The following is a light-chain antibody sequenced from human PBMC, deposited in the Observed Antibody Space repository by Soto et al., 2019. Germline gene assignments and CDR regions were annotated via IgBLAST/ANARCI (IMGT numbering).Light chain of an antibody. Sequence: DVVMTQSPLSLPVTLGQPASISCRSSRSLVYSDGNTYLSWFQQRPGQSPRRLIYKVSDRDSGVPDRFSRSGSGTEFTLKISRVEAEDVGVYYCMQGTHWPLTFGQGTKVEIK. CDR1: RSLVYSDGNTY. CDR2: KVS. V-gene: IGKV2-30*01. CDR3: MQGTHWPLT. J-gene: IGKJ1*01.